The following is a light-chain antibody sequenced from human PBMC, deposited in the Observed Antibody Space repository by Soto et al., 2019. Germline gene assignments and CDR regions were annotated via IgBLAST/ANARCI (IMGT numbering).Light chain of an antibody. Sequence: EIVLTQSPAILSLSRGERATLSCRASQSVSNYLSWYQQKPVQSPKLVIYDSSSRATGIPARFSGSGSGTYFTLTISSLEPEDFAVYYCQQRSNWPPWTFGQGTKVDIK. V-gene: IGKV3-11*01. J-gene: IGKJ1*01. CDR2: DSS. CDR3: QQRSNWPPWT. CDR1: QSVSNY.